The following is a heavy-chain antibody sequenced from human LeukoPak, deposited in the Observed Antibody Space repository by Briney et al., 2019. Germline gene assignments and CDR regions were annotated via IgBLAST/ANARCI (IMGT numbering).Heavy chain of an antibody. V-gene: IGHV4-59*01. D-gene: IGHD3-10*01. CDR2: IYYSGST. Sequence: SSETLSLTCTVSGGSISSYYWNWIRQPPGKGLEWIGYIYYSGSTNYNPSLKSRVTISVDTSKNQFSLKLSSVTAADTAVYYCASIKGYYGSGSKGYFDYWGQGTLVTVSS. J-gene: IGHJ4*02. CDR3: ASIKGYYGSGSKGYFDY. CDR1: GGSISSYY.